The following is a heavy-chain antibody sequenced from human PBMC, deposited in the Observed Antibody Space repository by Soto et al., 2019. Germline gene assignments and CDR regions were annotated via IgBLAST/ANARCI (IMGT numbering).Heavy chain of an antibody. CDR2: INHSGST. J-gene: IGHJ4*02. Sequence: SETLSLTCAVYSGSFSGYYWSWIRQPPGKGLEWIGEINHSGSTNYNPSLKSRVTISVDTSKNQFSLKLSSVTAADTAVYYCARGFNRSSGYEGSYFDYWGQGTLVTVSS. CDR1: SGSFSGYY. V-gene: IGHV4-34*01. D-gene: IGHD5-12*01. CDR3: ARGFNRSSGYEGSYFDY.